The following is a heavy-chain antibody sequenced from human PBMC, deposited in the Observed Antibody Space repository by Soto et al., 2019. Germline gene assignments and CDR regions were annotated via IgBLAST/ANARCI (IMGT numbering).Heavy chain of an antibody. Sequence: SETLSLTCAVSGGSISVSGYSWSWIRQPPGKGLEWIGYIYQSGSTYYNPSLKSRVTISLDRSKNQFSLMLNSVTAADTAVYYCARVGETNGYYYFDYWGQGTLVTVSS. V-gene: IGHV4-30-2*01. D-gene: IGHD2-8*01. CDR1: GGSISVSGYS. CDR2: IYQSGST. CDR3: ARVGETNGYYYFDY. J-gene: IGHJ4*02.